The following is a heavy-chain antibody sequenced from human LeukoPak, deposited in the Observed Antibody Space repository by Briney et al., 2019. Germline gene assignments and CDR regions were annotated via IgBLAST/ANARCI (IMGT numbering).Heavy chain of an antibody. CDR2: ISPNSGVT. Sequence: ASVKVSCKASGYTFTGYYVHWVRQAPGQGLEWMGWISPNSGVTNYAQKFQGWVTMTRDTSISTAYMELTRLRSDDTAVYYCARDYGSGNYPYMDVWGQGTTVTVSS. V-gene: IGHV1-2*04. CDR1: GYTFTGYY. CDR3: ARDYGSGNYPYMDV. J-gene: IGHJ6*02. D-gene: IGHD3-10*01.